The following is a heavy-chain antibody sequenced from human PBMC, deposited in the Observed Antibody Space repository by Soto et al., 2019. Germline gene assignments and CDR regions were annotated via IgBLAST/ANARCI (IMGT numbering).Heavy chain of an antibody. J-gene: IGHJ4*02. V-gene: IGHV3-30-3*02. CDR1: GFPFSSYA. CDR2: VSYDGSIK. CDR3: AKKYRGTYPFDY. Sequence: GGSLRLSCAASGFPFSSYAIHWVRQAPGKGLEWVAVVSYDGSIKKYAESMKGRFTISRDNSKNTLYLQMDSLRAEDTAIYYCAKKYRGTYPFDYWGQGTLVTVSS. D-gene: IGHD1-26*01.